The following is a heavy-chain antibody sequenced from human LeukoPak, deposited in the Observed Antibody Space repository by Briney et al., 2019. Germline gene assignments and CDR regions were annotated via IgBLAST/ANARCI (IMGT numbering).Heavy chain of an antibody. CDR1: GFTVSNYW. CDR3: ARVQGSSGPGIFDY. V-gene: IGHV3-7*01. CDR2: IKQDGSEK. J-gene: IGHJ4*02. Sequence: GGSLRLSCAAPGFTVSNYWMSWVRQAPGKGLEWVANIKQDGSEKYYVDSVKGRFTISRDNAKISLYLQMNSLRAEDTAVYYCARVQGSSGPGIFDYWGQGTLVTVSS. D-gene: IGHD6-19*01.